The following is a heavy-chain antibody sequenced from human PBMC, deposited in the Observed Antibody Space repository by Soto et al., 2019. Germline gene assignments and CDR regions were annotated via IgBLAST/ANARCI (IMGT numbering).Heavy chain of an antibody. CDR3: AKDRGGSSTTFDY. Sequence: GPLRLSWAAAGFSLSSYAMDWVRQAPGKGLEWVAVISYDGSNKYYADSVKGRFTICRDNSKNTLYLQMNSLRAEDTAVYYWAKDRGGSSTTFDYWGQGTLVTVPS. V-gene: IGHV3-30*18. D-gene: IGHD2-2*01. J-gene: IGHJ4*02. CDR2: ISYDGSNK. CDR1: GFSLSSYA.